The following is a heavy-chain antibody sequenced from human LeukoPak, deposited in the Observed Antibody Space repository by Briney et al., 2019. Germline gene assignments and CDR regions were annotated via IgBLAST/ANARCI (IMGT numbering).Heavy chain of an antibody. J-gene: IGHJ4*02. CDR3: ATDPHATIAAASGY. D-gene: IGHD6-13*01. CDR2: ISAYSGNT. Sequence: ASVKVSCKASGYTFTSYGISWVRRAPGQGLEWMGWISAYSGNTNYAQKLQGRVTMTEDTSTDTAYMELSSLRSEDTAVYYCATDPHATIAAASGYWGQGTLVTVSS. CDR1: GYTFTSYG. V-gene: IGHV1-18*01.